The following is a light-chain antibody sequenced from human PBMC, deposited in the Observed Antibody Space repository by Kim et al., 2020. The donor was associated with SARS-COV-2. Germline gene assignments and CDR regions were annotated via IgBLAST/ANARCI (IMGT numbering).Light chain of an antibody. CDR1: QSISSY. Sequence: DIQMTQSPSSLSASVGDRVTITCRASQSISSYLNWYQQKPGKAPKLVIYAASSLQSGVPSRFSGSGSGTDFTLTISSLQPEDFATYYCQQSYSTPRITFGQGTRLEIK. J-gene: IGKJ5*01. CDR3: QQSYSTPRIT. CDR2: AAS. V-gene: IGKV1-39*01.